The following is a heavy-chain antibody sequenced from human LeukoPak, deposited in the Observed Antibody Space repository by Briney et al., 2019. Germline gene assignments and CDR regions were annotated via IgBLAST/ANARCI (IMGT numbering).Heavy chain of an antibody. CDR3: AREGLLWFGDTPPGAFDI. CDR1: GGSFSNYY. V-gene: IGHV4-34*01. Sequence: SETLSLTCAVYGGSFSNYYWSWIRQPPGKGLEWIGEINHSGSTNYNSSLKSRVTISVDTSKNQFSLKLSSVTAADTAVYYCAREGLLWFGDTPPGAFDIWGQGTMVTVSS. D-gene: IGHD3-10*01. CDR2: INHSGST. J-gene: IGHJ3*02.